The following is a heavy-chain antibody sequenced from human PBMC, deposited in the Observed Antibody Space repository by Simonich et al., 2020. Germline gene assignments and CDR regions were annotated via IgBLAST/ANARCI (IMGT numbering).Heavy chain of an antibody. D-gene: IGHD6-13*01. CDR3: ARSHIAAAGTGYFQH. Sequence: QVQLVQSGAEVKKPGASVKVSCKASGYTFTGYYMHWVRQAPGQGLGWMGWDNPNRGGTNYTQKFKGRVTMTRDTSISTAYMELSRLRSDDTAVYYCARSHIAAAGTGYFQHWGQGTLVTVSS. J-gene: IGHJ1*01. CDR2: DNPNRGGT. CDR1: GYTFTGYY. V-gene: IGHV1-2*02.